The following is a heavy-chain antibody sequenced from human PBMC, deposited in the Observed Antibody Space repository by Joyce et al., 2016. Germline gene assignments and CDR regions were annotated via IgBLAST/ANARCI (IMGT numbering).Heavy chain of an antibody. D-gene: IGHD3-22*01. CDR2: ISHSEST. CDR1: GYSINSGYY. V-gene: IGHV4-38-2*02. J-gene: IGHJ5*02. CDR3: ARDSYYDNSGDYFWWFDP. Sequence: QVQLQESGPGLVKPSETLSLTCDVSGYSINSGYYWGWFRQPPGKGLEWIGSISHSESTYSNPSLKGRVTISVDTSKNQFSLNLNSVTATDSAVYYCARDSYYDNSGDYFWWFDPWGQGTLVTVSS.